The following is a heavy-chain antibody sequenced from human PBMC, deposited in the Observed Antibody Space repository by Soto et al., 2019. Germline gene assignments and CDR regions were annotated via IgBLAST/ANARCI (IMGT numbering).Heavy chain of an antibody. CDR1: GGTFSSYA. J-gene: IGHJ5*02. CDR2: IIPIFGTA. CDR3: ARGGVNYDILTGHNWFDP. V-gene: IGHV1-69*01. D-gene: IGHD3-9*01. Sequence: QVQLVQSGDEVKKPGSSVKVSCKASGGTFSSYAISWVRQAPGQGLEWMGGIIPIFGTANYAQKFQGRVTITADESTSTAYMELSSLRSEDTAVYYCARGGVNYDILTGHNWFDPWGQGTLVTVSS.